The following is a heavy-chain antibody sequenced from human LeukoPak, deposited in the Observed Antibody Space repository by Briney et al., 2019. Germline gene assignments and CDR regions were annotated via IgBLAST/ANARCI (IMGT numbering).Heavy chain of an antibody. CDR2: MNHKSGNT. CDR1: GYTFTTYD. D-gene: IGHD3-22*01. CDR3: TRGRGWLAPFDF. V-gene: IGHV1-8*01. J-gene: IGHJ4*02. Sequence: ASVKVSCKASGYTFTTYDIHWVRRAPGQGLEWMGWMNHKSGNTGVAQKVQGRLTMTRNSYTTTAYMELRGLRFEDTAVYYCTRGRGWLAPFDFWGQGTLVTVSS.